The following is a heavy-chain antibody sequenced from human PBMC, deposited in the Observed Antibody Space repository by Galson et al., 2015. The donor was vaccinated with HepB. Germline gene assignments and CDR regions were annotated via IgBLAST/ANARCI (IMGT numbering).Heavy chain of an antibody. Sequence: SLRLSCAASGFTFSSYSMNWVRQAPGKGLEWVSSISSSSSYIYYADSVKGRFTISRDNAKNSLYLQMNSLRAEDTAVYYCARDPGEYYGMDVWGQGTTVTVSS. J-gene: IGHJ6*02. V-gene: IGHV3-21*01. CDR2: ISSSSSYI. CDR3: ARDPGEYYGMDV. CDR1: GFTFSSYS.